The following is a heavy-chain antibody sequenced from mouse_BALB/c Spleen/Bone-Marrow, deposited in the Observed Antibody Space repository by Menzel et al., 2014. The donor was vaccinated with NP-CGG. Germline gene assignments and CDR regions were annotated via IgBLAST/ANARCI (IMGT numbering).Heavy chain of an antibody. J-gene: IGHJ3*01. CDR2: IDPANGNT. Sequence: EVQLHQSGAELVKPGASVKLSCTASGFNIKDTYMHWVKQRPEQGLEWIGRIDPANGNTKYDPKFQGKATITADTSSNTAHLHLSSLTSEDTAVYYCANDWFAYWGQGTLVTVSA. D-gene: IGHD2-3*01. CDR3: ANDWFAY. V-gene: IGHV14-3*02. CDR1: GFNIKDTY.